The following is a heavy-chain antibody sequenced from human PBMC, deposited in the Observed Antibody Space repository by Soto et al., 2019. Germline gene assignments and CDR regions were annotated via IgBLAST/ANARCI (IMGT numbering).Heavy chain of an antibody. V-gene: IGHV3-21*01. CDR3: ASGHDYGDYGVPGY. Sequence: EVQLVESGGGLVKPGGSLRLSCAASGFTFSSYSMNWVRQAPGKGLGWVSSISSSSSYIYYADSVKGRFTISRDNAKNSLYLQMNSLRAEDTAVYYCASGHDYGDYGVPGYWGQGTLVTVSS. CDR1: GFTFSSYS. CDR2: ISSSSSYI. D-gene: IGHD4-17*01. J-gene: IGHJ4*02.